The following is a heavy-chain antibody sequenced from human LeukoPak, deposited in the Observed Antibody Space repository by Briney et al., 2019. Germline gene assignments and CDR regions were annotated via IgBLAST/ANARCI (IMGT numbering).Heavy chain of an antibody. CDR1: GFTFSTYS. Sequence: PGGSLRLSCAASGFTFSTYSMNWVRQPPGKGLEWASYISSSTSSIYYADSVKGRFTISRDNSKNTLYLQMNSLRAEDTAVYYCAKDHLVVVPASLWVYWGQGTLVTVSS. D-gene: IGHD2-2*01. J-gene: IGHJ4*02. V-gene: IGHV3-48*01. CDR2: ISSSTSSI. CDR3: AKDHLVVVPASLWVY.